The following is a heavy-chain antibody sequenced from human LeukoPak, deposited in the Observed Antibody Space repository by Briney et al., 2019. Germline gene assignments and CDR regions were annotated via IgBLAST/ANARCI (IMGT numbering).Heavy chain of an antibody. J-gene: IGHJ4*02. D-gene: IGHD3-10*01. CDR2: ISSNGGST. Sequence: GGSLRLSCAASGFTFSSYAMHWVRQAPGKRLEYVSAISSNGGSTYYANSVKGRFTISRDNSKNTLYLQMGSLRAEDMAVYYCARDWGAYGSGSYYPPAYWGQGTLVTVSS. CDR1: GFTFSSYA. CDR3: ARDWGAYGSGSYYPPAY. V-gene: IGHV3-64*01.